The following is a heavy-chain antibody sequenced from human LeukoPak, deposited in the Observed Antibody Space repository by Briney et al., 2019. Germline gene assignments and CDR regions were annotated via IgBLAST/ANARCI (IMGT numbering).Heavy chain of an antibody. CDR2: ISSSGSTI. V-gene: IGHV3-48*03. J-gene: IGHJ4*02. D-gene: IGHD6-13*01. CDR3: AKDAGIYSSSSYGDY. CDR1: GFTFSSYE. Sequence: EVSLRLSCAASGFTFSSYEMNWVRQAPGKGLEWVSYISSSGSTIYYADSVKGRFTISSDNSKNTLYLQMNSLRAEDTAVYYCAKDAGIYSSSSYGDYWGQGTLVT.